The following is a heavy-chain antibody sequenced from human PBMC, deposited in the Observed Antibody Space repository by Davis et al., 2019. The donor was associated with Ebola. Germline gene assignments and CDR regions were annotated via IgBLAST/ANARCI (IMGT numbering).Heavy chain of an antibody. CDR2: ISSSGYII. CDR3: ARGAGQRRGMDV. V-gene: IGHV3-48*03. J-gene: IGHJ6*02. CDR1: GFTFSSYE. Sequence: GGSLRLSCPASGFTFSSYEMNWVRQAPGKGLEWVSYISSSGYIIHYADSVKGRFTISRDNAKNSLYIQMNSLRADDTAIYYCARGAGQRRGMDVWGPGTTVTVSS. D-gene: IGHD6-25*01.